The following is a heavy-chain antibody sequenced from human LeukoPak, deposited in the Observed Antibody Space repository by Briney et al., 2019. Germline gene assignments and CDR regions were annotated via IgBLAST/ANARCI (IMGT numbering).Heavy chain of an antibody. V-gene: IGHV4-4*07. J-gene: IGHJ5*02. CDR3: ARDKNPHHYYDSSGYPDNWFDP. D-gene: IGHD3-22*01. CDR2: IYTSGST. Sequence: SETLSLTCTVSGGSISSYYWSWIRQPAGKGLEWIGRIYTSGSTNYNPSLKSRVTMSVDTSKNQFSLKLSSVTAADTAVYYCARDKNPHHYYDSSGYPDNWFDPWGQGTLVTVPS. CDR1: GGSISSYY.